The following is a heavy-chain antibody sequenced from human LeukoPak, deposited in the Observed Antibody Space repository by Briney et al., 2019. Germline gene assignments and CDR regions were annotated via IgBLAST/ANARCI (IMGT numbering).Heavy chain of an antibody. D-gene: IGHD3-3*01. CDR2: IKQDGSEK. V-gene: IGHV3-7*01. CDR1: GFTFSSYW. Sequence: GGSLRLSCVATGFTFSSYWMSWVRQAPGKGLEWVANIKQDGSEKYYVDSVKGRFTISRDNAKNSLDLQMNSLRAEDTAVCYCARIRFLEANFDYWGQGTLVTVSS. J-gene: IGHJ4*02. CDR3: ARIRFLEANFDY.